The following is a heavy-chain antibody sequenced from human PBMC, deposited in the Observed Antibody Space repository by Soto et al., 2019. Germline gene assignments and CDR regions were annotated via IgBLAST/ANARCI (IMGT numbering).Heavy chain of an antibody. J-gene: IGHJ5*02. D-gene: IGHD3-22*01. CDR2: ISYDGSNK. V-gene: IGHV3-30-3*01. CDR1: GFTFSSYA. Sequence: QTGGSLRLSCAASGFTFSSYAMHWVRQAPGKGLEWVAVISYDGSNKYYADSVKGRFTISRDNSKNTLYLQMNSLRAEDTAVYYCARDSKDYYDSSAYNWFDPWGQGTLVTVSS. CDR3: ARDSKDYYDSSAYNWFDP.